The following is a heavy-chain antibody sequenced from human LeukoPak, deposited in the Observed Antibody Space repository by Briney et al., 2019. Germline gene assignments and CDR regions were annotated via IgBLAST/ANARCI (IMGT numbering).Heavy chain of an antibody. D-gene: IGHD2-15*01. J-gene: IGHJ4*02. CDR1: GGSTSSSYYY. CDR2: IYYSGST. CDR3: ARQASCGGSCHPHLDF. V-gene: IGHV4-39*01. Sequence: PSETLSLTCIVSGGSTSSSYYYWVWIRQPPGKGLQWIGNIYYSGSTYYNPSLKSRVTISVDTSKNQFSLKLSSATAADTAVYYCARQASCGGSCHPHLDFWGQGTLVTVSS.